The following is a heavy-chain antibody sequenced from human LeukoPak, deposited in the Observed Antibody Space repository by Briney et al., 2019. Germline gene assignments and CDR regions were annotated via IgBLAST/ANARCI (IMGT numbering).Heavy chain of an antibody. J-gene: IGHJ4*02. CDR3: ARVANAGYSSGWYWDYFDF. CDR1: GFTFSSYA. V-gene: IGHV3-64*01. D-gene: IGHD6-19*01. Sequence: PGGSLRLSCAASGFTFSSYALHWVRQAPGKGLEYVSAISASGGSTYYANSVKGRFTISRDNSKNTLHLQMGSLRIEDMAVYYCARVANAGYSSGWYWDYFDFWGQGTLVTVSS. CDR2: ISASGGST.